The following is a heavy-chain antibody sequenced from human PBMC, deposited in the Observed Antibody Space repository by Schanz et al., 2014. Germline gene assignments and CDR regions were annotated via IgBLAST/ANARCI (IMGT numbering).Heavy chain of an antibody. D-gene: IGHD1-26*01. J-gene: IGHJ6*02. V-gene: IGHV3-74*01. CDR2: INSDGSTT. Sequence: VQLVESGGCLVQPGGSLRLSCAASGFTFSSYWMHWVRQAPGKGLVWVSRINSDGSTTIYADSVKGRFTISRDNAKNTLYLQMNSLRAEDTAVYYCVKDLQRELLRDDHYYGMDVWGQGTTVTVSS. CDR1: GFTFSSYW. CDR3: VKDLQRELLRDDHYYGMDV.